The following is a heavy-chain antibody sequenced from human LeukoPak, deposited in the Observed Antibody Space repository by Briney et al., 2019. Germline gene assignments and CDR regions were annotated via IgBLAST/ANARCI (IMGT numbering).Heavy chain of an antibody. J-gene: IGHJ4*02. Sequence: SETLSLTCTVSGGSISNYYWSWIRQPPGKGLEWIGEINHSGSTNYNPSLKSRVTISVDTSKNQFSLKLSSVTAADTAVYYCARQRIAAAGPFDYWGQGTLVTVSS. V-gene: IGHV4-34*01. CDR2: INHSGST. D-gene: IGHD6-13*01. CDR1: GGSISNYY. CDR3: ARQRIAAAGPFDY.